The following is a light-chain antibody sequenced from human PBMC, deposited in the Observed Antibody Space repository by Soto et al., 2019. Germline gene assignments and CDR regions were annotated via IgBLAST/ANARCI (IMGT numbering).Light chain of an antibody. J-gene: IGLJ1*01. CDR3: SSYTSSSTLVV. Sequence: QAVVTQPASVSGSPGQSITISCTGTSSDVGGYNYVSWNQQHPGKAPKLMIYEVSNRPSGVSNRFSGSKSGNTASLTISGLQAEDEADYYCSSYTSSSTLVVFGTGTKLTVL. CDR1: SSDVGGYNY. V-gene: IGLV2-14*01. CDR2: EVS.